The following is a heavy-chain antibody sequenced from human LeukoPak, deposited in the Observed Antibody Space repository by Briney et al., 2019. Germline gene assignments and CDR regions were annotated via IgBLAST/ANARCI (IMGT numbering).Heavy chain of an antibody. Sequence: GGSLRLSCAASGFTFSTYCMHWVRQAPGKGPMWVSRICPDGTVTNYADSVKARFIISRDNTRNTVYLQMNSLRVEDTAVYYCVRDFRSADYWGQGTLVTVSS. CDR3: VRDFRSADY. CDR2: ICPDGTVT. CDR1: GFTFSTYC. J-gene: IGHJ4*02. V-gene: IGHV3-74*01.